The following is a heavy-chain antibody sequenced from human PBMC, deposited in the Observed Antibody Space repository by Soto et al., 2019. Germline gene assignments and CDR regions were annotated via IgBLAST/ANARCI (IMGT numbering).Heavy chain of an antibody. CDR1: GGTFSSYA. CDR2: IIPIFGTA. CDR3: ARTERNDDFWSGYPNYYYYGMDV. J-gene: IGHJ6*02. V-gene: IGHV1-69*18. Sequence: QVQLVQSGAEVKKPGSSVKVSCKASGGTFSSYAISWVRQAPGQGLEWLGNIIPIFGTANYAQKFQGRVTITADESTCTAYMELSSLRSEDTAVYYCARTERNDDFWSGYPNYYYYGMDVWGQGTTVTVSS. D-gene: IGHD3-3*01.